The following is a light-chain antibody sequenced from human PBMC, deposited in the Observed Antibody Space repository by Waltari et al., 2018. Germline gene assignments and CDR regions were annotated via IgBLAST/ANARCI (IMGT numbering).Light chain of an antibody. CDR1: SSDVGGYNF. CDR2: DVN. Sequence: QSALTQPASVSGSPGQSITISCTGNSSDVGGYNFVSWYQHHPGKAPKLLIYDVNNRPSGVSDRFSGSKSGNTASLTISGLQAEDEADYYCSSYTSSTSVVFGGGTQLTVL. CDR3: SSYTSSTSVV. V-gene: IGLV2-14*03. J-gene: IGLJ2*01.